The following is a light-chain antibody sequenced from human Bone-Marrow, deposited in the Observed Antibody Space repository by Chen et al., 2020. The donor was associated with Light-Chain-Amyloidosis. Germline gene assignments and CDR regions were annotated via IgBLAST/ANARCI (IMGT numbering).Light chain of an antibody. Sequence: QSALIQPASVSGSPGPSITISCTGTSSDVGGDNHVSWYQQHPDKAPKLMIYEVTNRPSWVPDRFSGSKSDNTASLTISGLQTEDEADYFCSSYTITNTLVFGSGTRVTVL. CDR2: EVT. CDR1: SSDVGGDNH. V-gene: IGLV2-14*01. J-gene: IGLJ1*01. CDR3: SSYTITNTLV.